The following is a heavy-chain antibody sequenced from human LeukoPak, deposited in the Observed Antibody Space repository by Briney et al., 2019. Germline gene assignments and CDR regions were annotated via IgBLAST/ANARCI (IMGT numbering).Heavy chain of an antibody. V-gene: IGHV4-39*01. CDR3: ARTTVTFQPIVYFDY. Sequence: PSETLSLTCTVSGGSIITRSYYWGWIRRPPGKGLEWLGTISDTGSTYYNPSLKSRVTMSVDTSKKQFSLRLSSVTAADTAIYYCARTTVTFQPIVYFDYWGQGTLVTVSS. CDR1: GGSIITRSYY. J-gene: IGHJ4*02. CDR2: ISDTGST. D-gene: IGHD4-17*01.